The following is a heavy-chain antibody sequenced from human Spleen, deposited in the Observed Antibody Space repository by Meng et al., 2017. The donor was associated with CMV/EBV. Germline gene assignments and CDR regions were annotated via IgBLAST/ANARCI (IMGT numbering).Heavy chain of an antibody. Sequence: GGSLRLSCAASGFTFDDYSMHWVRQAPGKGLEWVSGINYNSGNIGYVDSVKGRFTVSRDNAKNSLYLQMNSLTPEDTAFYYCAKDISSLSILSGAFESGAKGQWSPSPQ. J-gene: IGHJ3*02. CDR2: INYNSGNI. D-gene: IGHD2/OR15-2a*01. CDR3: AKDISSLSILSGAFES. V-gene: IGHV3-9*01. CDR1: GFTFDDYS.